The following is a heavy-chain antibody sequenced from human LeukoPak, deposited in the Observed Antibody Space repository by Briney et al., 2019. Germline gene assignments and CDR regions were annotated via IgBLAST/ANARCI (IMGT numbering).Heavy chain of an antibody. J-gene: IGHJ4*02. D-gene: IGHD2-15*01. Sequence: GGSLRLSCAASGFTFSDYGMHWVRQAPGKGLNWVAFIRYDGNNKYYADSVKGRFTISRDNSKNTLYLQMNSLRAEDTAVYYCAKVRYCSGGNCYPDDNWGQGTLVSVSS. CDR3: AKVRYCSGGNCYPDDN. CDR1: GFTFSDYG. V-gene: IGHV3-30*02. CDR2: IRYDGNNK.